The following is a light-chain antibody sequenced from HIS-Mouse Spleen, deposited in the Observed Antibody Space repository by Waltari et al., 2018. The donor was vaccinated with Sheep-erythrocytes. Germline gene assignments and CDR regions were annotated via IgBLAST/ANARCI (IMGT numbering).Light chain of an antibody. CDR3: MQGT. Sequence: DVVMTQSPLSLPVTLGQPASISCRSSQRLVHSDGNTYLNWFQQGPGQSPRRLIYKVSNRDSGVPDRFSGSGSGTDFTLKISRVEAEDVGVYYCMQGTFGQGTKLEIK. CDR2: KVS. CDR1: QRLVHSDGNTY. V-gene: IGKV2-30*02. J-gene: IGKJ2*01.